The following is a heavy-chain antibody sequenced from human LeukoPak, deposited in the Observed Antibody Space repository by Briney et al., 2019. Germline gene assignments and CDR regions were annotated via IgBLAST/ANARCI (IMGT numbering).Heavy chain of an antibody. J-gene: IGHJ4*02. Sequence: GGSLRLSCAASGFTFSSYAMSWVRQAPGKGLEWVSAISGSGGSTYYADSLKGRFTISRDNSKNTLYLQMNSLRPDDTALYYCARDYYGSGRLRLDYWGQGTLVTVSS. CDR3: ARDYYGSGRLRLDY. CDR2: ISGSGGST. CDR1: GFTFSSYA. D-gene: IGHD3-10*01. V-gene: IGHV3-23*01.